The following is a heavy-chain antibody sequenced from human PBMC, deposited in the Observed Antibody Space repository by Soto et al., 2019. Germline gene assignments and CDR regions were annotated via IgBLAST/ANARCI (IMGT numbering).Heavy chain of an antibody. V-gene: IGHV4-34*01. CDR3: SRHSSVWWGSPFDC. Sequence: QVQLQQWGAGLLKPSETLSLTCAVYGGSFSGYYWSWIRQPPGKGLEWIGEINHSGSSNYNPSLRSRVTRSVDTSKNQFSLKLSSVSAADTAVYYCSRHSSVWWGSPFDCWGQGPLVTVSS. J-gene: IGHJ4*02. CDR1: GGSFSGYY. CDR2: INHSGSS. D-gene: IGHD6-19*01.